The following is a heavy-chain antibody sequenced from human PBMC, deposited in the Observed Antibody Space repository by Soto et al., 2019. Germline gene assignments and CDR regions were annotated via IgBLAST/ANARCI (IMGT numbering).Heavy chain of an antibody. J-gene: IGHJ2*01. CDR1: GYTFTNYG. V-gene: IGHV1-3*01. Sequence: VASVKVSCKASGYTFTNYGIHWVRQAPGQRLEWMGWINAGNGNTKYSQNFQGRVTITRDTSASTAYMELSSLRSEDTAVFYCARSGYSSGWYHWYFDFWGRGTLVTAPQ. D-gene: IGHD6-19*01. CDR3: ARSGYSSGWYHWYFDF. CDR2: INAGNGNT.